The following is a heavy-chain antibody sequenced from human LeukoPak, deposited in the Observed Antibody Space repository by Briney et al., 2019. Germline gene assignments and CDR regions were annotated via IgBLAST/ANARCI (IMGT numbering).Heavy chain of an antibody. CDR2: IYYSGST. V-gene: IGHV4-61*01. Sequence: SETLSLTCTVSGDSVSSGIYYWTWLRQPPGKGLEWIGYIYYSGSTNYNPSLKSRVTISVDTSKNQFSLKLSSVTAADTAVYYCASRMFYNWFDPWGQGTLVTVSS. CDR1: GDSVSSGIYY. D-gene: IGHD3-10*02. CDR3: ASRMFYNWFDP. J-gene: IGHJ5*02.